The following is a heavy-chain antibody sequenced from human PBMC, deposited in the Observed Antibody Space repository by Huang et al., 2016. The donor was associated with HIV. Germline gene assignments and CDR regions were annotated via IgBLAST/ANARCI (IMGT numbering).Heavy chain of an antibody. Sequence: EVRLVESGGGLVKPGGSLRLSCVASGLTFTTYSMSWVRQAPGKGLEWVSSIGATSSNRYHADSVKGRFTISRDDTRNSLYRQMSSLRVEDTAVYYWARDVATGAYTDAYQYFYMDVWGKGTTVTVSS. D-gene: IGHD2-15*01. CDR1: GLTFTTYS. CDR2: IGATSSNR. J-gene: IGHJ6*03. CDR3: ARDVATGAYTDAYQYFYMDV. V-gene: IGHV3-21*02.